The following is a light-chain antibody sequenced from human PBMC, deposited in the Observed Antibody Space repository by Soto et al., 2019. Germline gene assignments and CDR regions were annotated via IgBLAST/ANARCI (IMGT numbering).Light chain of an antibody. V-gene: IGKV1-33*01. J-gene: IGKJ5*01. CDR2: DAS. CDR1: QDISNY. CDR3: QQYEDFPLT. Sequence: DIEMTQSPSSLSASVGDRVTITCQASQDISNYLNWYQQKTGRAPKLLIYDASSFERGVSSRFSGSGSGTHFTFTISSLQPDDIATYYCQQYEDFPLTFGQGTRLDIK.